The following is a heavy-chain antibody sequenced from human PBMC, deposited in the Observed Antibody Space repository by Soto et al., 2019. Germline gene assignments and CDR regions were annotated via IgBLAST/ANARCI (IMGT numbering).Heavy chain of an antibody. D-gene: IGHD3-10*01. CDR3: ARLINYGSGRQIDY. CDR1: GGSISSSSYY. V-gene: IGHV4-39*01. Sequence: SETLSLTCTVSGGSISSSSYYWGWIRQPPGKGLEWIGSIYYSGSTYYNPSLKSRVTISVDTSKNQFSLKLSSVTAADTAVYYCARLINYGSGRQIDYWGQGTLVTVSS. CDR2: IYYSGST. J-gene: IGHJ4*02.